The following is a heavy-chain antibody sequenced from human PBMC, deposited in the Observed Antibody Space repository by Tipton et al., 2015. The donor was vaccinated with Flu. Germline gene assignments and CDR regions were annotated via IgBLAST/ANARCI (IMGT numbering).Heavy chain of an antibody. V-gene: IGHV4-39*07. CDR1: GGSISSSSYY. J-gene: IGHJ4*02. CDR3: VRRGGMYSSGVGFDY. Sequence: GLVKPSETLSLTCTVSGGSISSSSYYWGWIRQPPGKGLEWIGSIYYSGSTYYNPSLKSRVTISVDTSKNQFSLKLSSVTAADTAVYYCVRRGGMYSSGVGFDYWGQGTLVTVSS. D-gene: IGHD6-19*01. CDR2: IYYSGST.